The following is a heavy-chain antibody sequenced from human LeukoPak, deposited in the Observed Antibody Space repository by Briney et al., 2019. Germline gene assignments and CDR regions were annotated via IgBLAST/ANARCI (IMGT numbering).Heavy chain of an antibody. Sequence: GGSLRLSCAASGFTFSSYSMNWVRQAPGKGLEWVSSISSSSSYIYYADSVKGRFTISRDNAKNSLYLQMNSLRAEDTAVYYCARALNSNGYYDSSGYAIDYWGQGTLVTVSS. J-gene: IGHJ4*02. V-gene: IGHV3-21*01. CDR3: ARALNSNGYYDSSGYAIDY. D-gene: IGHD3-22*01. CDR2: ISSSSSYI. CDR1: GFTFSSYS.